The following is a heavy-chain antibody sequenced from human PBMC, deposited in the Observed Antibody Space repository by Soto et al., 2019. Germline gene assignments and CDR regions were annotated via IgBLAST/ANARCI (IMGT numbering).Heavy chain of an antibody. J-gene: IGHJ4*02. CDR3: ARNSPYDSSGYYRVPNDY. Sequence: EASVKVSCKASGYTFTSYDINWVRLATGQGLEWMGWMNPNSGNTAYAQKFKGRVTMTTDTSTSTAYMELRSLRSDDTAVYYCARNSPYDSSGYYRVPNDYWGQGTLVTVSS. D-gene: IGHD3-22*01. CDR2: MNPNSGNT. V-gene: IGHV1-8*01. CDR1: GYTFTSYD.